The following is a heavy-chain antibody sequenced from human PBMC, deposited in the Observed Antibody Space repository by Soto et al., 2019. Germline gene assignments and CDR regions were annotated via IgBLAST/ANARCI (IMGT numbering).Heavy chain of an antibody. CDR1: GFTFSSHW. J-gene: IGHJ3*02. V-gene: IGHV3-74*01. Sequence: EVQVVESGGDLVQPGGSLRLSCVASGFTFSSHWMHWVRQVPGKGLVWVAHITADGSSATYADSVKGRLTISRDNAKNTLYLQMNTLRVEDTAVYYCADLFAGFEIWGQGTMVTVSS. CDR3: ADLFAGFEI. CDR2: ITADGSSA.